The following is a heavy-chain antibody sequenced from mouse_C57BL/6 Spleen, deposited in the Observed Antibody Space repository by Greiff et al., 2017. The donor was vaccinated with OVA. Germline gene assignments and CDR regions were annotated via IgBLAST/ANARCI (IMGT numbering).Heavy chain of an antibody. V-gene: IGHV1-26*01. CDR3: ARSPSYYGNSAWFAY. D-gene: IGHD2-10*01. Sequence: EVQLQQSGPELVKPGASVKISCKASGYTFTDYYMNWVKQSHGKSLEWIGDINPNNGGTSYNQKFKGKATLTVDKSSSTAYMELRSLTSEDSAVYYCARSPSYYGNSAWFAYWGQGTLVTVFA. J-gene: IGHJ3*01. CDR2: INPNNGGT. CDR1: GYTFTDYY.